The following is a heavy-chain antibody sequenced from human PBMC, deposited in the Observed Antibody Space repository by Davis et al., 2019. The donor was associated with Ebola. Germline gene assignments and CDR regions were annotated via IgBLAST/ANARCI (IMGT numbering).Heavy chain of an antibody. CDR1: GLTFNTYW. J-gene: IGHJ6*02. Sequence: HTGGSLRLSREASGLTFNTYWMHWVRQVPGKGLVWVARIKNDGRSSNYADSVKGRFTISRDNAKNSLYLQMNSLRDEDTAVYYCARVPRFPPRGMDVWGQGTTVTVSS. CDR3: ARVPRFPPRGMDV. V-gene: IGHV3-74*01. CDR2: IKNDGRSS. D-gene: IGHD3-3*01.